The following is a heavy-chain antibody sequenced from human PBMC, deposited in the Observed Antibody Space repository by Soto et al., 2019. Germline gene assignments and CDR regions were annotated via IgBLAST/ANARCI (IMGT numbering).Heavy chain of an antibody. CDR3: ARESYYDSSGYSLLDY. Sequence: PSETLSLTCTVSGGSISSGDYYWSWIRQPPGKGLEWIGYIYYSGSTYYNPSLKSRVTISVDTSKNQFSLKLSSVTAADTAVYYCARESYYDSSGYSLLDYWGQGTLVTVSS. D-gene: IGHD3-22*01. CDR1: GGSISSGDYY. V-gene: IGHV4-30-4*01. J-gene: IGHJ4*02. CDR2: IYYSGST.